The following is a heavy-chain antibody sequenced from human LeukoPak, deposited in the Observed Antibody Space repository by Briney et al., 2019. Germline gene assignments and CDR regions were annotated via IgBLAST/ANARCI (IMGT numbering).Heavy chain of an antibody. J-gene: IGHJ4*02. CDR2: IYYSGST. CDR3: ARYYSSGPVDY. Sequence: SETLSLTRTVSGGSISSYYWSWIRQPPGKGLEWIGYIYYSGSTNYNPSLKSRVTISVDTSKNQFSLKLSSVTAADTAVYYCARYYSSGPVDYWGQGTLVTVSS. V-gene: IGHV4-59*01. CDR1: GGSISSYY. D-gene: IGHD3-22*01.